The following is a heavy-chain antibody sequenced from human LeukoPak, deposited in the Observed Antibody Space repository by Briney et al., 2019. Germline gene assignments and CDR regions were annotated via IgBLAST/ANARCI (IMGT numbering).Heavy chain of an antibody. J-gene: IGHJ4*02. V-gene: IGHV3-30-3*01. D-gene: IGHD4-17*01. Sequence: GRSLSLSCAASTFTFSSYAMHWVRRAPGKGLEWVAFISFDGTIKYYADSVKGRFTISRDNSENTMYLQMNSLRLDDTATYYCARDIDGDRYFGSWGQGTLVTVSS. CDR2: ISFDGTIK. CDR1: TFTFSSYA. CDR3: ARDIDGDRYFGS.